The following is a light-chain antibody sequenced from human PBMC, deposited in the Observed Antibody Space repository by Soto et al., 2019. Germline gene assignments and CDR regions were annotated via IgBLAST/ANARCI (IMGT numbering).Light chain of an antibody. CDR1: QSISSY. J-gene: IGKJ3*01. V-gene: IGKV1-39*01. CDR2: AAS. CDR3: QQSYSTPIT. Sequence: DIQMTQSPSSLSASVGDRVTITCRASQSISSYLNWYQQKPGKAPKLLIYAASSLQSGVPSRFSGSGSGTDFTLTISSLQPEDFATYYCQQSYSTPITFGPGTKVAIK.